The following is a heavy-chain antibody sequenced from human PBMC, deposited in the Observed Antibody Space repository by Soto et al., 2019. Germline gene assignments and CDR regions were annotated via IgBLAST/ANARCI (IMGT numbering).Heavy chain of an antibody. CDR3: AHSSGNYDFWSGGYFDL. V-gene: IGHV2-5*02. D-gene: IGHD3-3*01. J-gene: IGHJ2*01. CDR2: IYRDDDK. Sequence: QITLKESGPTLVKPTQTLTLTCTFSGFSLSTSGVGVGWIRQPPGKALEWRALIYRDDDKRYSPSLKSRLTITKDPSKNQVVLTMTNVDPVDTGTYFCAHSSGNYDFWSGGYFDLWGRGTRVTVAA. CDR1: GFSLSTSGVG.